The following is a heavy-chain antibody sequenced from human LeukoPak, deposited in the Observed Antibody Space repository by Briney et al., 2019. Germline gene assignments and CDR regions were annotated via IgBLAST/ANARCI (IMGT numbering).Heavy chain of an antibody. CDR3: AITWFGDQAGNY. CDR1: GGSISSSTYC. D-gene: IGHD3-10*01. J-gene: IGHJ4*02. V-gene: IGHV4-39*01. Sequence: PSETLSLTCTVSGGSISSSTYCWGWIRQPPGKGLERIGNIYYSGSTYYSPSLKSRVTISVDTSKNQFSLKLNSVTAADTAVYYCAITWFGDQAGNYWGQGTLVTVSS. CDR2: IYYSGST.